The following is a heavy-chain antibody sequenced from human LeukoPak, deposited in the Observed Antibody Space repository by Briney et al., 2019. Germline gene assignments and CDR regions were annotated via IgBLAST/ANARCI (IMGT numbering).Heavy chain of an antibody. J-gene: IGHJ5*02. D-gene: IGHD3-22*01. CDR2: IYTSGST. CDR3: ARDYSSGYYYSSLFDP. Sequence: PSETLSLTCTVSGGSISSYYWSWIRQPAGKGLEWIGRIYTSGSTNYNPSLKSRVTMSVDTSKNQFSLKLSSVTAADTAVYYCARDYSSGYYYSSLFDPWGQGTLVTVSS. CDR1: GGSISSYY. V-gene: IGHV4-4*07.